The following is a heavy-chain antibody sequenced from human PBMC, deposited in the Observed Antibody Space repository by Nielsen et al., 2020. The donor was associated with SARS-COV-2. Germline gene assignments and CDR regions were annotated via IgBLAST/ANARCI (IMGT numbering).Heavy chain of an antibody. D-gene: IGHD3-22*01. CDR1: GYNFNTYG. Sequence: ASVKVSCKASGYNFNTYGPSWVRQAPGQGLEWMGWISAHNGNTKYVQKLQGRVTMTTDTSTSTAHMELSRLRSDDTAVYYCARARVQTYYYDSSGQTGPYYYYGMDVWGQGTTVTVSS. CDR3: ARARVQTYYYDSSGQTGPYYYYGMDV. CDR2: ISAHNGNT. V-gene: IGHV1-18*01. J-gene: IGHJ6*02.